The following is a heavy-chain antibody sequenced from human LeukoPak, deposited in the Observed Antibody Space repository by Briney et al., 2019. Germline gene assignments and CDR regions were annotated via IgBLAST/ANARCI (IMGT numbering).Heavy chain of an antibody. V-gene: IGHV3-74*01. CDR2: IRSDGIYT. D-gene: IGHD4-17*01. CDR1: GVIFSNYW. Sequence: GGSQTLLCAASGVIFSNYWVHGVRQAPGQGLVWVSLIRSDGIYTNYADSVKGRFTISRENAKNTLYLQMKSLRAEDTAVYYCVRVGGAILGDYTPLDYWGQGTLVAVSS. J-gene: IGHJ4*02. CDR3: VRVGGAILGDYTPLDY.